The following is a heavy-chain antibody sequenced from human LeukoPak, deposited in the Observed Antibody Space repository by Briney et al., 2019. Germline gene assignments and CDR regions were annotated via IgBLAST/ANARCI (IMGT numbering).Heavy chain of an antibody. CDR2: INQDASEI. V-gene: IGHV3-7*01. D-gene: IGHD2-21*02. CDR3: ATDRDNSDWQKRFDS. CDR1: GFTFSTYW. Sequence: GGSLRLSCAASGFTFSTYWMNWYRQAPGKGLEWVGNINQDASEINYVDTVRGRFTISRDNAKNSLHLQMNSLRAEDTAVYYCATDRDNSDWQKRFDSWGQGTLVTVSS. J-gene: IGHJ4*02.